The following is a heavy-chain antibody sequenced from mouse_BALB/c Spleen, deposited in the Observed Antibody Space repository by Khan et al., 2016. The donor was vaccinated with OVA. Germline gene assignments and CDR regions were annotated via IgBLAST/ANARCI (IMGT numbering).Heavy chain of an antibody. CDR2: IWGGGGT. V-gene: IGHV2-6-4*01. CDR3: ARAYYRYDGYYAMDY. CDR1: GFSLSRYN. D-gene: IGHD2-14*01. Sequence: VQLVESGPGPVAPSQSLSITCTVSGFSLSRYNIHWIRQPPGKGLEWLGMIWGGGGTDYNSTLKSRLSISKDNSKSQDFLKMNSMQNDDTAMYYSARAYYRYDGYYAMDYWGQGTSVTVSS. J-gene: IGHJ4*01.